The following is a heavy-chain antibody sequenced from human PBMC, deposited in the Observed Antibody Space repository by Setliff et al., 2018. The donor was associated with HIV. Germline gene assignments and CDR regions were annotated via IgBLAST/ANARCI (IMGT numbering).Heavy chain of an antibody. V-gene: IGHV1-69*13. Sequence: GASVKVSCKASGGTFSSYVISWVRQAPGQGLEWMGGIIPIFGTANYAQKFQGRVTITADESTSTAYMELSSLRSEDTAVYYCARNFGLSPSGKYYYYYGMDIWGQGTTVTVSS. CDR1: GGTFSSYV. CDR2: IIPIFGTA. CDR3: ARNFGLSPSGKYYYYYGMDI. D-gene: IGHD3-10*01. J-gene: IGHJ6*02.